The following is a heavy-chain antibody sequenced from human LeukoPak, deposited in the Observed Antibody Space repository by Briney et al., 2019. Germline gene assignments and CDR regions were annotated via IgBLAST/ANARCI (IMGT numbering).Heavy chain of an antibody. J-gene: IGHJ6*02. CDR2: ISSSGSTI. CDR3: AGASSSWPYYYSGMDV. Sequence: PGGSLRLSCAASGFTFSDYYMNWIRQAPGKGLEWVSYISSSGSTIYYADSVKGRFTISRDNAKNSLYPQMNSLRAEDTAVYYCAGASSSWPYYYSGMDVWGQGTTVTVSS. CDR1: GFTFSDYY. D-gene: IGHD6-13*01. V-gene: IGHV3-11*01.